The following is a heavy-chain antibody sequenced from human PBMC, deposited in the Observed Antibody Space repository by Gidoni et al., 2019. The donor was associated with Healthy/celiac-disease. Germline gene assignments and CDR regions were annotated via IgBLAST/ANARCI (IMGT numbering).Heavy chain of an antibody. D-gene: IGHD6-13*01. J-gene: IGHJ1*01. CDR3: AREGIAAAATGYFQH. CDR1: GFTVRSNY. V-gene: IGHV3-53*01. CDR2: IYSGGST. Sequence: EVQLVSSGGGLIQPGGSLRLSCAASGFTVRSNYMSWVRQAPGKGLEWVSVIYSGGSTYYADSVKGRFTISRDNAKNTLYLQMNSLRAEDTAVYYCAREGIAAAATGYFQHWGQGTLVTVSS.